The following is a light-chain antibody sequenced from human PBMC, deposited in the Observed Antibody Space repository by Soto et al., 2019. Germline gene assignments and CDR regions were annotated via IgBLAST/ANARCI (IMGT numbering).Light chain of an antibody. CDR3: HQYGISPPT. Sequence: ESVLTHSPGTLSLSPGERATLSCRASQSGSGSDLAWYQQKHGQAPRLLVSGVSNRATGTPDRFSGSGTRTDITLTISSREPEDIAVFYCHQYGISPPTFGPGTKVDIK. CDR1: QSGSGSD. J-gene: IGKJ1*01. CDR2: GVS. V-gene: IGKV3-20*01.